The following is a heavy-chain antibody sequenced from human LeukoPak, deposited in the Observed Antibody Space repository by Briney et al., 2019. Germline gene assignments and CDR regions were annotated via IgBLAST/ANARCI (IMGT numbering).Heavy chain of an antibody. V-gene: IGHV3-74*01. Sequence: GGSLGLSCAASGFTFSSYWMHWVRQAPGKGLVWVSVISKDGSTSIYADSVRGRLTISRDNAKNTLYLQMNSLRVEDTSVYYCARDYYMGIVDQWGQGTRVTVSS. CDR3: ARDYYMGIVDQ. CDR1: GFTFSSYW. D-gene: IGHD3-22*01. CDR2: ISKDGSTS. J-gene: IGHJ5*02.